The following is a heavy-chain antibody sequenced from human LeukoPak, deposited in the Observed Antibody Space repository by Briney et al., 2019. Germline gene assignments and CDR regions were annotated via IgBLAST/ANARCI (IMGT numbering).Heavy chain of an antibody. J-gene: IGHJ4*02. CDR2: VSSDGSNK. V-gene: IGHV3-30*03. D-gene: IGHD6-13*01. CDR1: GFTFSSYG. CDR3: ARGYSSSWLGYFDY. Sequence: GGSLRLSCAASGFTFSSYGIHWVRQAPDKGLEWVAVVSSDGSNKYYADSVKGRFTISRDTSKNTLYLRMNSLGAEDTAVYYCARGYSSSWLGYFDYWGQGTLVTVSS.